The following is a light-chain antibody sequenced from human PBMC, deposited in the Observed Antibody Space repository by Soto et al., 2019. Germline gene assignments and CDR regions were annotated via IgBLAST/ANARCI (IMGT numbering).Light chain of an antibody. CDR1: QSVSSN. CDR3: QQYNSWLLYT. J-gene: IGKJ2*01. V-gene: IGKV3-15*01. CDR2: GAS. Sequence: EIVMTQSPATLSVSPGERATLSCRASQSVSSNLAWYQQKPGQAPRLIIYGASTRATGIPARFSGSGSGTEFTLTISSLQSEDFAVYYCQQYNSWLLYTFGQGTKLEIK.